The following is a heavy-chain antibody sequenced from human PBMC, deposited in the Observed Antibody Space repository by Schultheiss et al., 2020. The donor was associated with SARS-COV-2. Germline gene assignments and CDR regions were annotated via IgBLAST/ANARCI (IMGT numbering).Heavy chain of an antibody. CDR2: IYYSGST. V-gene: IGHV4-30-4*01. D-gene: IGHD3-10*01. CDR1: GGSISSGDYY. CDR3: ARAMVRGLFDY. J-gene: IGHJ4*02. Sequence: SETLSLTCTVSGGSISSGDYYWSWIRQPPGKGLEWIGYIYYSGSTYYNPSLKSRVTISVDTSKNQFSLKLSSVTAADTAVYYCARAMVRGLFDYWGQGTLVTVSS.